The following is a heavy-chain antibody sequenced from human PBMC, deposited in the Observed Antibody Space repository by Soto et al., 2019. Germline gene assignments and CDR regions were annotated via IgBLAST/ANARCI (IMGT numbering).Heavy chain of an antibody. CDR3: AGDIRGYRQALDY. J-gene: IGHJ4*02. CDR1: GDAVSSGSYY. D-gene: IGHD5-12*01. V-gene: IGHV4-61*01. CDR2: IYYSGAT. Sequence: SETLSLTCNVSGDAVSSGSYYWTWVRQPPGKGLEWIGNIYYSGATNYNPSLQNRVTISIDTSKNQYSLKLTSVTAADAALYYCAGDIRGYRQALDYWGQGTKVTVSS.